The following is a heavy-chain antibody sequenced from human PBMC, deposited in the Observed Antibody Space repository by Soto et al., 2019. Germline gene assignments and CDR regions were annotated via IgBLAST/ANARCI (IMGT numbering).Heavy chain of an antibody. CDR1: GYTFSRYW. V-gene: IGHV1-18*01. Sequence: VKASCKASGYTFSRYWISWGGPAPGQRVEGMGWISAYNGNTNYAQKLQGRVTMTTDTSTSTAYMELRSLRSDDTAVYYCARDEDCSSTSCYGLYYYYGMDVWGQGTTVTVSS. CDR3: ARDEDCSSTSCYGLYYYYGMDV. CDR2: ISAYNGNT. D-gene: IGHD2-2*01. J-gene: IGHJ6*02.